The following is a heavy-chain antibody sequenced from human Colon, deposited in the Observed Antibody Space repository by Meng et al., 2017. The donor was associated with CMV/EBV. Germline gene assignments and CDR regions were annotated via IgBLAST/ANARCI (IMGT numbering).Heavy chain of an antibody. V-gene: IGHV3-21*01. D-gene: IGHD4-11*01. CDR1: GFTFSDHY. CDR3: ASSSNYGGYFDY. J-gene: IGHJ4*02. Sequence: GESLKISCAASGFTFSDHYIDWVRQAPGKGLVWVSSISGSSSYIYYVGSMKGRFTISRDNAKNSLYLQMNSLRAEDTAVYYCASSSNYGGYFDYWGQGTLVTVSS. CDR2: ISGSSSYI.